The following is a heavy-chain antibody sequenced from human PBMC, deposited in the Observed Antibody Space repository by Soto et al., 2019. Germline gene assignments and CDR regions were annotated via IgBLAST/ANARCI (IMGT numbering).Heavy chain of an antibody. CDR3: TRGPRPISTGTGAY. D-gene: IGHD3-10*01. J-gene: IGHJ4*02. V-gene: IGHV3-74*01. CDR1: GFIFKMYW. Sequence: EVQLVESGGGLVPPGGSVRLSCAASGFIFKMYWMHWVRQSPGKGLVWISRIYNDGTYSDYADSVRGRFTISRDNVNDNLYLQMNNLRAEDSGLYYCTRGPRPISTGTGAYWGQGTQVTVSS. CDR2: IYNDGTYS.